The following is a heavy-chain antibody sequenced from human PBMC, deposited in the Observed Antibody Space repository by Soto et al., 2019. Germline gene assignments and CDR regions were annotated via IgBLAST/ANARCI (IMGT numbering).Heavy chain of an antibody. CDR3: ARGVLGPGDHYYGMDV. D-gene: IGHD7-27*01. Sequence: GGSLRLSCVASGFTYSNYAVHLVSTAPGEGLEWVSGIRAASDTYYPVSVQGRFTGSRDNAKNSLYLQMNSLRAGDTAVYYWARGVLGPGDHYYGMDVWGQGTTVTVSS. V-gene: IGHV3-13*01. CDR1: GFTYSNYA. J-gene: IGHJ6*02. CDR2: IRAASDT.